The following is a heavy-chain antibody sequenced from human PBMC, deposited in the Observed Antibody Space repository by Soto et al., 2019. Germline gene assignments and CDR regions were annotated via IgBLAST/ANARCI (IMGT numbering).Heavy chain of an antibody. CDR1: GGSISSGGYY. V-gene: IGHV4-31*03. J-gene: IGHJ6*02. D-gene: IGHD5-18*01. CDR2: IYYSGST. Sequence: SETLSLTCTVSGGSISSGGYYWSWIRQHPGKGLEWIGYIYYSGSTYYNPSLKSRVTISVDTSKNQFSLKLSSVTAADTAVYYCARSELWSPSNYYYYYGMDVWGQGTTVTVSS. CDR3: ARSELWSPSNYYYYYGMDV.